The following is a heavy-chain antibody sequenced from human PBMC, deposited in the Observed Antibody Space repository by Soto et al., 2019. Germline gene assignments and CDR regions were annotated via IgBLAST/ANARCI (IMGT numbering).Heavy chain of an antibody. Sequence: VQLVQSRSEVKKPGASVRIPCTASGISYTTSAIHCVRQAPGQGLEWMGCINAGNGDTRYSQSFQGRVTLTTDTSATTTYIDLSSLTSEDTCIYYCARAISGYVTWGQGTLVTVSS. CDR1: GISYTTSA. V-gene: IGHV1-3*01. CDR2: INAGNGDT. CDR3: ARAISGYVT. J-gene: IGHJ4*02. D-gene: IGHD5-12*01.